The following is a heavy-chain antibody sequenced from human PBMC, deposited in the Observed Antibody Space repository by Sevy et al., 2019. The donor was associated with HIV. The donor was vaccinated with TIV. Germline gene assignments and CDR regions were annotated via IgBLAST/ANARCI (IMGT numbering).Heavy chain of an antibody. CDR1: GFAVSDNC. D-gene: IGHD4-4*01. J-gene: IGHJ6*02. CDR3: ARDRVVHNDYIFVAYYYGMDV. CDR2: IFSGGRT. V-gene: IGHV3-53*01. Sequence: GGSLRLSCAVSGFAVSDNCMSWVRQSPGKGLEWVSVIFSGGRTSYADSVKGRFTVSRDGSKNTLYLQMDNLRAEDTATYYCARDRVVHNDYIFVAYYYGMDVWSQGTTVTVSS.